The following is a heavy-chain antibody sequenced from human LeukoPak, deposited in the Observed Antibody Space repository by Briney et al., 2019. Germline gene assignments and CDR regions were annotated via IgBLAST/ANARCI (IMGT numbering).Heavy chain of an antibody. CDR3: ARDRSRGLNYFDY. V-gene: IGHV4-59*01. J-gene: IGHJ4*02. D-gene: IGHD3-10*01. CDR2: INYSGST. CDR1: GGSIGSYY. Sequence: PSETLSLTCRVSGGSIGSYYWSWIRQPPGKGLECIGYINYSGSTNYNPSLKSRVTISVDTSKNHFSLELSSVTAADTAVYYCARDRSRGLNYFDYWGQGTLVTVSS.